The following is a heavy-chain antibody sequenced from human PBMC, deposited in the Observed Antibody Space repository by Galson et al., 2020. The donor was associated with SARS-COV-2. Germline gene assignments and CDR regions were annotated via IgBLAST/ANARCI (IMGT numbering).Heavy chain of an antibody. V-gene: IGHV4-38-2*02. CDR2: IYHSGST. Sequence: ASETLSLTCTVSGYSISSGYYWGWIRQPPGKGLESIGSIYHSGSTYYNPSLKSRVTISVDTSKNQFSLKLSSVTAADTAVYYCAREMGVGALADAFDIWGQGTMVTVSS. J-gene: IGHJ3*02. CDR1: GYSISSGYY. D-gene: IGHD3-10*01. CDR3: AREMGVGALADAFDI.